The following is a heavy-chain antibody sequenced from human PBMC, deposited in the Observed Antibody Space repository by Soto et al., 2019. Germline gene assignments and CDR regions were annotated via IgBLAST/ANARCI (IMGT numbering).Heavy chain of an antibody. Sequence: SGTLSLTCTVSGGSISSGDYYWSWIRQHPGKGLEWIGYIYYSGSTYYNPSLKSRVTISVDTSKNQFSLKLSSVTAADTAVYYCASQVGYSGYELGAFDIRAQGTMVPVSS. J-gene: IGHJ3*02. CDR1: GGSISSGDYY. V-gene: IGHV4-30-4*08. CDR3: ASQVGYSGYELGAFDI. D-gene: IGHD5-12*01. CDR2: IYYSGST.